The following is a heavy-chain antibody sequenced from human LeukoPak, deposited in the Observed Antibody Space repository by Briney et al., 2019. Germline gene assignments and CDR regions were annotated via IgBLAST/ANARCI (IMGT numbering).Heavy chain of an antibody. J-gene: IGHJ4*02. V-gene: IGHV4-39*07. CDR3: ARALGYCTNGVCSYDY. CDR2: IYYSGST. Sequence: PSETLSLTCTVSGGSISSSSYYWGWIRQPPGKGLEWIGSIYYSGSTYYSPSLKSRVTISVDASKNQFSLKLSSVTAADTAVYYCARALGYCTNGVCSYDYWGQGTLVTVSS. CDR1: GGSISSSSYY. D-gene: IGHD2-8*01.